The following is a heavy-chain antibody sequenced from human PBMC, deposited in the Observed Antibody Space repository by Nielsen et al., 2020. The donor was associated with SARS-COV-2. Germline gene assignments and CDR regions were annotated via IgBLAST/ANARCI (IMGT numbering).Heavy chain of an antibody. D-gene: IGHD1-26*01. J-gene: IGHJ6*02. V-gene: IGHV1-3*01. CDR1: GYTFTSYA. CDR3: ARTNPEYSGSPRFYYYGMDV. CDR2: INAGNGNT. Sequence: ASVKVSCKASGYTFTSYAMHWVRQAPGQRLEWMGWINAGNGNTKYSQKFQGRVTITRDTSASTAYMELSSLRSEDTAVYYCARTNPEYSGSPRFYYYGMDVWGQGTTVTVSS.